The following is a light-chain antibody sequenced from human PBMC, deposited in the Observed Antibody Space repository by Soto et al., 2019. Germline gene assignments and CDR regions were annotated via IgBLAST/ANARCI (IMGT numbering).Light chain of an antibody. Sequence: ELVMTQSPATLSVSPAGRAILSCRASQSVSSNLAWYQQKPGQAPRLLFYGAFTRAGGVPDRFSGSGSGTDFTLTISRLEPEDFAVYYCQQYGSSPRTFGQGTKVDIK. J-gene: IGKJ1*01. CDR2: GAF. CDR1: QSVSSN. CDR3: QQYGSSPRT. V-gene: IGKV3-20*01.